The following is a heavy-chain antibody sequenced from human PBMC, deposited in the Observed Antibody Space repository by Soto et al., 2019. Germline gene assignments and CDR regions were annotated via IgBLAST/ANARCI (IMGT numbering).Heavy chain of an antibody. CDR1: GGSFSVYY. J-gene: IGHJ4*02. CDR2: INRSGST. CDR3: GRRYCSGGRCSSTFAS. D-gene: IGHD2-15*01. Sequence: PSETLSLTCDVYGGSFSVYYWSWIRQPPGKGLEWIGEINRSGSTNYNPPLKSRVTISVDTSKNQFSLKLSSVTAADTAVYYCGRRYCSGGRCSSTFASWGQGNLVTVSS. V-gene: IGHV4-34*01.